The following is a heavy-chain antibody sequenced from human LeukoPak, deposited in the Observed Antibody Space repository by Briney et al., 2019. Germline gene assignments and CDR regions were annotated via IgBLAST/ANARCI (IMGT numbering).Heavy chain of an antibody. V-gene: IGHV4-30-4*08. CDR2: IYYSGST. J-gene: IGHJ5*02. CDR3: ARDFGHDFWSGYGRFDP. CDR1: GGSISSGDYY. Sequence: PSETLSLTCTVSGGSISSGDYYWSWIRQPPGKGLEWIGYIYYSGSTYYNPSLKSRVTISVDTSKNQFSLKLSSVTAADTAVYYCARDFGHDFWSGYGRFDPWGQGTLVTVSS. D-gene: IGHD3-3*01.